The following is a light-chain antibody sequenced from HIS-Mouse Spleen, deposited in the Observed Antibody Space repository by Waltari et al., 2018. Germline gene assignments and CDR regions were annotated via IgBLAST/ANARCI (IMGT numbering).Light chain of an antibody. CDR3: QQYDSTPWRT. Sequence: DIVMTQSPDSLAVSLGERATINCKSSQSVLYSSNNKNYLAWYQQQPGQPPKLLIYWASTRESGVPDRFSGSGSRTDFTLTISSLQAEDVAVYYCQQYDSTPWRTFGQGTKVEIK. CDR1: QSVLYSSNNKNY. J-gene: IGKJ1*01. CDR2: WAS. V-gene: IGKV4-1*01.